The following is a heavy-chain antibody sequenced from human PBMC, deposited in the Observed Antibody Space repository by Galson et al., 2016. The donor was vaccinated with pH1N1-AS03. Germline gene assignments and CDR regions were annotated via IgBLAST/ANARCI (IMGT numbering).Heavy chain of an antibody. CDR3: ALPNSGGNAFEI. V-gene: IGHV2-5*02. CDR2: VYWEETR. Sequence: PALVKPTQTLTLTCSVSGVSVTSSGVGVGWFRQPPGKALEWLALVYWEETRRYSSSLKNRLTITKDSSKNQVVLTVTSVDPMDIATYFCALPNSGGNAFEIWGPGTMVTVSS. D-gene: IGHD2/OR15-2a*01. J-gene: IGHJ3*02. CDR1: GVSVTSSGVG.